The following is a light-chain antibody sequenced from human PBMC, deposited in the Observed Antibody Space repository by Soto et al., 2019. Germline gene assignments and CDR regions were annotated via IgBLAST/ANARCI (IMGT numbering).Light chain of an antibody. J-gene: IGKJ1*01. V-gene: IGKV3-20*01. Sequence: EIVLTQSPGTLSLSPGERATLSCRASQSVGRNYLAWYQQKPGQAPRLLIFAASSRASGIPDRFSGSGSGSDFTLTISRLEPEDFAVYYCQQYDTSPWTFGQGTKVEIK. CDR1: QSVGRNY. CDR3: QQYDTSPWT. CDR2: AAS.